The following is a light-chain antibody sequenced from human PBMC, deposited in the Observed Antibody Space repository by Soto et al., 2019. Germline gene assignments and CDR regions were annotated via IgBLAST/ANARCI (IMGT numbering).Light chain of an antibody. V-gene: IGLV4-69*01. Sequence: QLVLTQSPSAPASLGASVKLTCTLSSGHSSYAIAWHQQQPEKGPRYLMKLNSDGSHSKGDGIPDRFSGSSSGAERYLTISSLQSEDEADYYCQTWGTGLLVFGGGTKVTVL. CDR1: SGHSSYA. J-gene: IGLJ3*02. CDR3: QTWGTGLLV. CDR2: LNSDGSH.